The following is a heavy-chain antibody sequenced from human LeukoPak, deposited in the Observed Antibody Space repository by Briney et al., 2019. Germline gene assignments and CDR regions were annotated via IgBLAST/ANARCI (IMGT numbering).Heavy chain of an antibody. V-gene: IGHV3-74*01. CDR2: INGDGRRI. Sequence: GGSLRLSCVASGFTFSTAWMHWARQTPGKGLVWVSHINGDGRRINYADDVKGRFTISRDNAKNTLYLQVNSLRVEDTAVYYCVRDLPRTSGPWGQGTLVTVSS. CDR3: VRDLPRTSGP. J-gene: IGHJ5*02. CDR1: GFTFSTAW. D-gene: IGHD3-10*01.